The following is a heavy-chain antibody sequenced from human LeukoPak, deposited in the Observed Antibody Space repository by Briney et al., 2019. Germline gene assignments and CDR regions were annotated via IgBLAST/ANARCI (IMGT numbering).Heavy chain of an antibody. CDR3: ARGRRAYSSPVYYFDY. D-gene: IGHD6-13*01. J-gene: IGHJ4*02. CDR2: IGTAGDT. CDR1: GFTFSSYD. V-gene: IGHV3-13*01. Sequence: GGSLRLSCAASGFTFSSYDMHWVRQATGKGLEWVSAIGTAGDTYYPGSVKGRFTISRGNAKNSLYLQMNSLRAGDTAVYYCARGRRAYSSPVYYFDYWGQGTLVTVSS.